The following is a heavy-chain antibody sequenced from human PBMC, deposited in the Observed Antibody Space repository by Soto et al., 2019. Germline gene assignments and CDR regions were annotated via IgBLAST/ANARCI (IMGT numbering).Heavy chain of an antibody. J-gene: IGHJ4*02. V-gene: IGHV1-69*01. CDR1: GGTFSSYA. D-gene: IGHD3-10*01. CDR3: ARGQGYYGSGSRGPTWFDY. Sequence: QVQLVQSRAEVKKPGSSVNVSCKASGGTFSSYAISWVRQAPGQGLEWMGGIIPIFGTANYAQKCQGRVTITADESKSTAYMELSSLGSEDTAVYYCARGQGYYGSGSRGPTWFDYWGQGTLVTVSS. CDR2: IIPIFGTA.